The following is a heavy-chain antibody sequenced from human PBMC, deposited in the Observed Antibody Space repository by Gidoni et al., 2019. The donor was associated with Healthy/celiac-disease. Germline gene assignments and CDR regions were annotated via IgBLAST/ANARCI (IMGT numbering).Heavy chain of an antibody. CDR2: IYYSGST. V-gene: IGHV4-31*03. Sequence: QVQLQESGPGLVKPSQTLSLTCTVSGGSISSGGYYWSWIRQHPGKGLEWIGYIYYSGSTYYNPSLKSRVTISVDTSKNQFSLKLSSVTAADTAMYYCARGANYDYGDFLIDYWGQGTLVTVSS. D-gene: IGHD4-17*01. CDR3: ARGANYDYGDFLIDY. J-gene: IGHJ4*02. CDR1: GGSISSGGYY.